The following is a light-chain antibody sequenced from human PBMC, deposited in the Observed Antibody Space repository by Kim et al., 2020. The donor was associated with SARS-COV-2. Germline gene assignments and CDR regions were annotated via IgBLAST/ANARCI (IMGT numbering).Light chain of an antibody. CDR2: GKN. CDR3: NSRDSNNDVV. CDR1: SLRTYY. J-gene: IGLJ2*01. Sequence: ALGQTVRTTCQGDSLRTYYATWYQQKPGQAPILVIYGKNNRPSGIPDRFSGSSSGNTASLTITGTQAGDEADYYCNSRDSNNDVVFGGGTQLTVL. V-gene: IGLV3-19*01.